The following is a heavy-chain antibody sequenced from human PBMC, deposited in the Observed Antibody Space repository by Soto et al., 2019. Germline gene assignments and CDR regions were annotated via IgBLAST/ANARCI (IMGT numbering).Heavy chain of an antibody. CDR1: GFTFSSYS. D-gene: IGHD6-6*01. CDR2: ISSSSSYI. J-gene: IGHJ4*02. CDR3: ARVGGQLVPGFDY. V-gene: IGHV3-21*01. Sequence: EVQLVESGGGLVKPGGSPRLSCAASGFTFSSYSMNWVRQAPGKGLEWVSSISSSSSYIYYADSVKGRFTISRDNAKISLYLQMNSLRAEDTAVYYCARVGGQLVPGFDYWGQGTLVTVSS.